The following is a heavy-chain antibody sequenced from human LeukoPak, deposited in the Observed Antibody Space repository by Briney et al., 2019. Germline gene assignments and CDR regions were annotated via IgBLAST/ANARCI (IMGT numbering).Heavy chain of an antibody. J-gene: IGHJ4*02. D-gene: IGHD3-10*01. V-gene: IGHV4-59*11. Sequence: SESLSLTCTVSGGSISSHYWSWIRQPPGKGLEWIGYIYYSGSTNYNPSLKSRVTISIDTSKNQFSLKLSSVTAADTAVYYFASTYLGVLNFFYYWGQGTLVTVSS. CDR3: ASTYLGVLNFFYY. CDR2: IYYSGST. CDR1: GGSISSHY.